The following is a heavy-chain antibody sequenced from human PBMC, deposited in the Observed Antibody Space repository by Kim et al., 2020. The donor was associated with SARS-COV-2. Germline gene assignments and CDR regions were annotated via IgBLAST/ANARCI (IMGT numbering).Heavy chain of an antibody. D-gene: IGHD3-3*01. J-gene: IGHJ2*01. CDR1: GFTFSSYE. CDR2: ISSSGSTI. CDR3: ARARGNRFSDNWYFDL. Sequence: GGSLRLSCAASGFTFSSYEMNWVRQAPGKGLEWVSYISSSGSTIYYADSVKGRFTISRDNAKNSLYLQMNSLRAEDTAVYYCARARGNRFSDNWYFDLWGRGTLVTVSS. V-gene: IGHV3-48*03.